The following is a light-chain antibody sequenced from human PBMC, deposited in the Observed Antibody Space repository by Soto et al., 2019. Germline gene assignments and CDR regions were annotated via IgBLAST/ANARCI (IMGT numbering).Light chain of an antibody. Sequence: EIVLPQSPGTLSLSPGERATLSCRASQSVSSSYLAWYQQKPGQAPRLLIYGASSRATGIPDRCSGSGSGTDFTLPISKLEHADVAGYERQQDRSALTFGRGTKVVLK. CDR1: QSVSSSY. CDR3: QQDRSALT. V-gene: IGKV3-20*01. J-gene: IGKJ3*01. CDR2: GAS.